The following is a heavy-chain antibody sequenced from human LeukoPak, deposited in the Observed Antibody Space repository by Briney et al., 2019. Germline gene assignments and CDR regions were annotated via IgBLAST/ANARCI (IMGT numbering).Heavy chain of an antibody. CDR1: GFTLGTYW. J-gene: IGHJ4*02. CDR3: ARTTYGDY. CDR2: IKEDGSET. D-gene: IGHD1-1*01. Sequence: PGGSLRLSCAASGFTLGTYWMTWVRQAPREGLEWAAAIKEDGSETYYVDSVKGRFTISRDNAENSLYLQMSSLRAEDTAVYYCARTTYGDYWGQGTLVTVSS. V-gene: IGHV3-7*02.